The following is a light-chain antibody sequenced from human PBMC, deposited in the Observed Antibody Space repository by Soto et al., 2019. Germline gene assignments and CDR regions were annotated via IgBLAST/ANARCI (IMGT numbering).Light chain of an antibody. CDR3: MRFAHFPRT. CDR2: QIP. J-gene: IGKJ1*01. Sequence: DVVLTQTPLSSPVTLGQPASISCRSSQSLVYSDGNTYLSWLQQRPGQPPRLLIYQIPNRFSGVPDRFSGSGAGTDYTLKISRVEAEDVGVYYCMRFAHFPRTFDQGNKVEIK. V-gene: IGKV2-24*01. CDR1: QSLVYSDGNTY.